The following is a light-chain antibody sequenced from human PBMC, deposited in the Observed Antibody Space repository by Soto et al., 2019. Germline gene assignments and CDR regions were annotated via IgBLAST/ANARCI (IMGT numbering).Light chain of an antibody. Sequence: DIQMTQSPSSLSASAGDRVTITCQASQDISNHLNWYQQKAGKAPKLLINDASNLETGVPSRFSGSGSGTDFTLTISSLQPEEIATYYCQPYVNALTFGGGTKVEIK. CDR3: QPYVNALT. CDR1: QDISNH. V-gene: IGKV1-33*01. CDR2: DAS. J-gene: IGKJ4*01.